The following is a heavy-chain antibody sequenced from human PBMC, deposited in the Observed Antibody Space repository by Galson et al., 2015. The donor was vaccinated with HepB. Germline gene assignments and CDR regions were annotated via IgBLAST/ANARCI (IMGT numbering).Heavy chain of an antibody. CDR3: ARDRLRVGATGGFDY. CDR1: GFTFSDYY. J-gene: IGHJ4*02. CDR2: INDYGSAK. D-gene: IGHD1-26*01. Sequence: SLRLSCAASGFTFSDYYMSWVRQAPGNGLEWVANINDYGSAKYYVDSVKGRFTISRDNAKNSLYLQMNSLRAEDTAVYYCARDRLRVGATGGFDYWGQGALVTVSS. V-gene: IGHV3-7*03.